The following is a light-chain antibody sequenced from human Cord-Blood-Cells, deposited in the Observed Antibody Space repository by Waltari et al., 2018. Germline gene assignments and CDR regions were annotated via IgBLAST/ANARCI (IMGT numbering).Light chain of an antibody. CDR2: EGS. V-gene: IGLV2-23*01. CDR3: CSYAGSTV. Sequence: QSALTQPASVSGSPGQSITISCPGPSSAVGRFNLVSWYQQPPGKAPKLMIYEGSKRPSGVSNRFSGSKSGNTASLTISGLQAEDEADYYCCSYAGSTVFGGGTKLTVL. CDR1: SSAVGRFNL. J-gene: IGLJ2*01.